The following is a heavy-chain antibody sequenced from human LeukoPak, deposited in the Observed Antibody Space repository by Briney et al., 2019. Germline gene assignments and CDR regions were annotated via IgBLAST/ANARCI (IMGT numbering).Heavy chain of an antibody. J-gene: IGHJ3*02. Sequence: ASVKVSCKASGYTFTGYYMHWVRQAPGQGLEWMGWINPNSGGTNYAQKLQGRVTMTRDTSISTAYMELSRLRSDDTAVYYCARDREPYDYVWGSLTLNAFDIWGQGTMVTVSS. CDR3: ARDREPYDYVWGSLTLNAFDI. V-gene: IGHV1-2*02. CDR1: GYTFTGYY. D-gene: IGHD3-16*01. CDR2: INPNSGGT.